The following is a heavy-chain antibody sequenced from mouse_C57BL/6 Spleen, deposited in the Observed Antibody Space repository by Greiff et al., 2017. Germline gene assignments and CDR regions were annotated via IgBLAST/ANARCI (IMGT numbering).Heavy chain of an antibody. J-gene: IGHJ4*01. CDR2: IYPRSGNT. V-gene: IGHV1-81*01. D-gene: IGHD2-3*01. CDR3: ARDGYLGYYYAMDY. Sequence: QVQLKQSGAELARPGASVKLSCKASGYTFTSYGISWVKQRTGQGLEWIGEIYPRSGNTYYNEKFKGKATLTADKSSSTAYMELRSLTSEDSAVYFCARDGYLGYYYAMDYWGQGTSVTVSS. CDR1: GYTFTSYG.